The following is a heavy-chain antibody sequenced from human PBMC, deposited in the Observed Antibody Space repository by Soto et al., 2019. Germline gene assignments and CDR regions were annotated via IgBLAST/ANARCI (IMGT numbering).Heavy chain of an antibody. V-gene: IGHV4-28*01. CDR3: ARREIQGHIDY. CDR1: GGSISSSNW. Sequence: SETLSLTCTVSGGSISSSNWWGWIRQPPGKGLEWIGYIYYSGTTYYNPSLKSRVTMSVDTSKNQFSLKLTSVTAADTAVYYCARREIQGHIDYWGQGTLVTVS. D-gene: IGHD1-26*01. J-gene: IGHJ4*02. CDR2: IYYSGTT.